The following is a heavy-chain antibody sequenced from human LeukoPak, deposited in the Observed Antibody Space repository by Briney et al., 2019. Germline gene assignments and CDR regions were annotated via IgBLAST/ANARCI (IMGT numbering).Heavy chain of an antibody. CDR2: IYTSGST. J-gene: IGHJ4*02. CDR1: GGSISSGSYY. D-gene: IGHD3-10*01. V-gene: IGHV4-61*02. CDR3: ASQVYRGRYFDY. Sequence: SQTLSLTCTVSGGSISSGSYYWSWIRQPAGKGLEWIGRIYTSGSTNYNPSLKSRVTISVGTSKNQFSLKLSSVTAADTAVYYCASQVYRGRYFDYWGQGTLVTVSS.